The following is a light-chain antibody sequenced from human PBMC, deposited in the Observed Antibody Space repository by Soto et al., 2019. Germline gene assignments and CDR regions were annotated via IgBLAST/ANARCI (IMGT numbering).Light chain of an antibody. CDR2: GAS. CDR3: QQYGSSPGT. CDR1: QSVSSGY. Sequence: IELTQSPCTLSLSPGERATLSCRASQSVSSGYLAWYQQTPGQAPRLLIYGASSRATGIPDRFSGSGSGTDFTLTISRLEPEDFAVYYCQQYGSSPGTFGQGTKVEIK. V-gene: IGKV3-20*01. J-gene: IGKJ1*01.